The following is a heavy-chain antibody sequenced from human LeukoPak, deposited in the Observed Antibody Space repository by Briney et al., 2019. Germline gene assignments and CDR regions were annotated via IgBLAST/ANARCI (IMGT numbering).Heavy chain of an antibody. Sequence: GASVKVSCKASGYIFTDYYIHWVRQAPGQGLEWMGWMNPNSGGTNYAQKFQGRVTVTRDTSISTAYMELTRLRSDDTAVYYCARDHQLPLLGWFDPWGQGTLVTVSS. J-gene: IGHJ5*02. V-gene: IGHV1-2*02. CDR1: GYIFTDYY. D-gene: IGHD2-2*01. CDR3: ARDHQLPLLGWFDP. CDR2: MNPNSGGT.